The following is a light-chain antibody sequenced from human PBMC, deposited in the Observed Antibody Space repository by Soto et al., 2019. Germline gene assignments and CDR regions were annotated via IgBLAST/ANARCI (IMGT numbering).Light chain of an antibody. CDR1: QSVSTNS. CDR2: GAS. Sequence: EIVLTQSPGTLSLSPGEVATLSCRASQSVSTNSLAWYQQKPGQAPRLLIYGASNRASGIPDRVSASGSGADFPLTISRLEPEDFAMYYCRQYGNSPYTFGQGTKLAIK. CDR3: RQYGNSPYT. J-gene: IGKJ2*01. V-gene: IGKV3-20*01.